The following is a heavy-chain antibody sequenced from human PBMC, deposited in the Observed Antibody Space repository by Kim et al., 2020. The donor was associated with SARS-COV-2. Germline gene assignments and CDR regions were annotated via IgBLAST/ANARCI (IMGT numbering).Heavy chain of an antibody. D-gene: IGHD6-6*01. CDR3: ATAASLRAARFFDY. CDR1: GFTFSSYW. V-gene: IGHV3-7*01. J-gene: IGHJ4*02. CDR2: IKQDGSEK. Sequence: GGSLRLSCAASGFTFSSYWMTWVRQAPGKGLEWVANIKQDGSEKYYVDSVKGRFTISRDNAKNSLDLQMNSLRAEDTAVYYCATAASLRAARFFDYWGQGALVTVSS.